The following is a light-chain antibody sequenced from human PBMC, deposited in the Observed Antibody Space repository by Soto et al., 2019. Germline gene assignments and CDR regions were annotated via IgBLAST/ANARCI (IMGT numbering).Light chain of an antibody. J-gene: IGKJ3*01. CDR1: QNVSTY. CDR2: DAS. Sequence: EIVLTQSPATLSLSPGERATLSCRASQNVSTYLAWYQQKPGQAPRLLIYDASNRATGIPARFSGSGSGTDFTLTISSLEPDDFAVYCCQQRTNWLTFGPGTKVDIK. V-gene: IGKV3-11*01. CDR3: QQRTNWLT.